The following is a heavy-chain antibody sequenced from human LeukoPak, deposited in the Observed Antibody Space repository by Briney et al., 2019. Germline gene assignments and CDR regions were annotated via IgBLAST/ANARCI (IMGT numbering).Heavy chain of an antibody. CDR1: GFTFSSYW. J-gene: IGHJ1*01. V-gene: IGHV3-74*01. CDR2: IKSDGST. CDR3: ARAPYEIGGYYPEYFRH. Sequence: GGALRLSCVPPGFTFSSYWMYCVRPAPRKGLVWVSRIKSDGSTSYADSVKGRFTISRDNAKNTLSLQMNSLRAEDTGVYYCARAPYEIGGYYPEYFRHWGQGTLVTVSS. D-gene: IGHD3-22*01.